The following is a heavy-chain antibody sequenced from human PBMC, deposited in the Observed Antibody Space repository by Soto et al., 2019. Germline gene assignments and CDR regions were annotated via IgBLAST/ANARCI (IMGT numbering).Heavy chain of an antibody. V-gene: IGHV3-30*18. Sequence: QVQLVESGGGVVQPGRSLRLSCAASGFTFSSYGMHWVRQAPGKGLEWVAVISYDGSNKYYADSVKGRFTVSRENSKNTLYLQMNSLRAEDTAVYYCAKDRFRIAVAAPFDYWGQGTLVTVSS. CDR3: AKDRFRIAVAAPFDY. J-gene: IGHJ4*02. D-gene: IGHD6-19*01. CDR2: ISYDGSNK. CDR1: GFTFSSYG.